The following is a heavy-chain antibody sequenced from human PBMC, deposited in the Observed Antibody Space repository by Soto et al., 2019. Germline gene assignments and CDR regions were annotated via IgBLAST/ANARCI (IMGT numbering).Heavy chain of an antibody. CDR1: SRYAEGDY. CDR2: INHSGST. J-gene: IGHJ4*02. V-gene: IGHV4-34*01. Sequence: SEGLPSTGARFSRYAEGDYGPCIRHPAGTGLEWIGEINHSGSTNYNPSLKSRVTISVDTSKNQFSLKLTSVTAADTAVYYCARGILTGLSDYWGEGTPVT. D-gene: IGHD2-8*02. CDR3: ARGILTGLSDY.